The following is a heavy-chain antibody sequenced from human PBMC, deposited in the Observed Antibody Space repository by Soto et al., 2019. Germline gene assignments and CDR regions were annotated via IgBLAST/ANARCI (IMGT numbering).Heavy chain of an antibody. V-gene: IGHV3-21*06. Sequence: FLRLSCAASGFTFSRYSMNWVRQAPGKGLEWVSSITSDGIYTYYANSVKGRFTISRDNAKNSLYLQMNSLRGEDTSMYYCARELYGDYFYYAMDVWGQGTTVTVSS. J-gene: IGHJ6*02. CDR3: ARELYGDYFYYAMDV. D-gene: IGHD2-8*01. CDR2: ITSDGIYT. CDR1: GFTFSRYS.